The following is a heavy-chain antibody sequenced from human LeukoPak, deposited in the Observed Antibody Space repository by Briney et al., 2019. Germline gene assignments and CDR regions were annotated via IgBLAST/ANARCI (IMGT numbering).Heavy chain of an antibody. CDR3: AKVAKGNIVVVTALDY. Sequence: GGSLPLSRAASGFTFSSYAMHWVRQAPGKGLEWVAIISYDGSNKFYADSVKGRFTISRDNSKNTLYLQMSSLGPEDTAMYYCAKVAKGNIVVVTALDYWGQGTLVTVSS. J-gene: IGHJ4*02. V-gene: IGHV3-30*18. D-gene: IGHD2-21*02. CDR2: ISYDGSNK. CDR1: GFTFSSYA.